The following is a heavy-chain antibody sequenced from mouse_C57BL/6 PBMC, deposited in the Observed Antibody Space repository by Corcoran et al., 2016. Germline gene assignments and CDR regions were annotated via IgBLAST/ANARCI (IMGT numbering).Heavy chain of an antibody. CDR1: GYTFTDYY. D-gene: IGHD2-1*01. V-gene: IGHV1-76*01. CDR2: IYPGSGNT. J-gene: IGHJ2*01. Sequence: QVQLKQSGAELVRPGASVKLSCKASGYTFTDYYINWVKQRPGQGLEWIARIYPGSGNTYYNEKFKGKATLTAEKSSSTAYMQLSSLTSDDSAVYFCARGIYYGNYFDYGGQGTTLTVSS. CDR3: ARGIYYGNYFDY.